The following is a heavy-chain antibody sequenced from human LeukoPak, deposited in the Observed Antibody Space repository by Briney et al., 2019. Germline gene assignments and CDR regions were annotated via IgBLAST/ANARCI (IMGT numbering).Heavy chain of an antibody. J-gene: IGHJ4*02. D-gene: IGHD5-18*01. CDR3: AKTNSYSYGYHFDY. CDR1: GFTFSNYA. V-gene: IGHV3-23*01. Sequence: GGSLRLSCAASGFTFSNYAMSWVRQAPGKGLEWVSSIGSSSSYIYYADSVKGRFTISRDNSKNTLYLQMNSLRAEDTAVYYCAKTNSYSYGYHFDYWGQGTLVTVSS. CDR2: IGSSSSYI.